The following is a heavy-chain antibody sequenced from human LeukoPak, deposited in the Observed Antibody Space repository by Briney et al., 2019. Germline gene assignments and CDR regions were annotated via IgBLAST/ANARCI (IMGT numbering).Heavy chain of an antibody. V-gene: IGHV4-59*01. Sequence: PSETLSLTCTVSGGSNSSYYWSWIRQPPGKGLEWIGYIYYSGSTNYNPSLKSRVTISVDTSKNQFSLKLSSVTAADTAVYYCARDAAGTYYYYMDVWGKGTTVTVSS. CDR1: GGSNSSYY. J-gene: IGHJ6*03. D-gene: IGHD6-19*01. CDR3: ARDAAGTYYYYMDV. CDR2: IYYSGST.